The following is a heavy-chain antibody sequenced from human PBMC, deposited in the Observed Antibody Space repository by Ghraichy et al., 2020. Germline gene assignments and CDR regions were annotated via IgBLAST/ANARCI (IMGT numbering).Heavy chain of an antibody. Sequence: SETLSLTCTVSGGSISSYYWSWIRQPPGKGLEWIGYIYYSGSTNYNPSLKSRVTISVDTSKNQFSLKLSSVTAADTAVYYCARVVVVRSYYFDYWGQGTLVTVSS. D-gene: IGHD3-22*01. V-gene: IGHV4-59*01. CDR3: ARVVVVRSYYFDY. CDR2: IYYSGST. CDR1: GGSISSYY. J-gene: IGHJ4*02.